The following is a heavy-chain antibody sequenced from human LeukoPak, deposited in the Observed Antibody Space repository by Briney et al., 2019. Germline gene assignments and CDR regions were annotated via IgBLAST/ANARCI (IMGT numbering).Heavy chain of an antibody. D-gene: IGHD1-26*01. Sequence: SQTLSLTCTVSGDSITSGIHYWSWFRQPAGKGLEWIGRIYTSGSTNYNPSLKSRVTISEDASKKQFSLKVSSVAAADTSVYYCARGFRGASFDYWGQGTLVTVSS. CDR1: GDSITSGIHY. V-gene: IGHV4-61*02. CDR2: IYTSGST. J-gene: IGHJ4*02. CDR3: ARGFRGASFDY.